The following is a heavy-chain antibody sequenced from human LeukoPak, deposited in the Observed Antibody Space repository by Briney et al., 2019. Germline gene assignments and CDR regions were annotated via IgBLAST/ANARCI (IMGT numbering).Heavy chain of an antibody. V-gene: IGHV3-23*01. D-gene: IGHD6-13*01. CDR2: TSGSDGST. J-gene: IGHJ3*02. CDR1: GFTFRSYD. CDR3: AKSKTWYDAFDI. Sequence: GGSLRLSCAASGFTFRSYDMNWVRQAPGKGLQWVSSTSGSDGSTYYADSVKGRFTISRDNSKNTLYLQMTSLRAEDTAIYYCAKSKTWYDAFDIWGQGTMVTVSS.